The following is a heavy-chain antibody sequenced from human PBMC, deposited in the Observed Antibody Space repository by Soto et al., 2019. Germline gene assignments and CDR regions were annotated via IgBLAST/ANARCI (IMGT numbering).Heavy chain of an antibody. J-gene: IGHJ5*02. CDR2: ILPIFGTA. Sequence: QVQLVQSGAEVKKPGSSVKVSCKASGGTFSSYAISWVRQAPGQGLEWMGGILPIFGTANYAQKFPGRGTITADESTSTAYMALVSLRSEDTAVYYYARGIVVVPAAPYNWCDPWGQGTLVTVYS. V-gene: IGHV1-69*01. CDR3: ARGIVVVPAAPYNWCDP. CDR1: GGTFSSYA. D-gene: IGHD2-2*01.